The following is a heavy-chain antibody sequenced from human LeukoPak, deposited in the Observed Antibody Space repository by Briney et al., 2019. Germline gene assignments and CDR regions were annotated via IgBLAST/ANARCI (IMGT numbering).Heavy chain of an antibody. CDR2: INPNSGGT. J-gene: IGHJ6*03. V-gene: IGHV1-2*02. Sequence: ASVKVSCKASGYTFTGYYMHWVRQAPGQGLEWMGWINPNSGGTNYAQKFQGRVTMTRDTSISTAYMELSRLRSDDTAVYYCARAYYYGSGSYYPGTYYYYMDVWGKGTTVTISS. CDR1: GYTFTGYY. D-gene: IGHD3-10*01. CDR3: ARAYYYGSGSYYPGTYYYYMDV.